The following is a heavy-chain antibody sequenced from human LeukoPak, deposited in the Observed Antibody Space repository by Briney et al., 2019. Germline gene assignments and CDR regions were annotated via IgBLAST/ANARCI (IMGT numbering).Heavy chain of an antibody. CDR3: AKTAAVIRYYFDY. V-gene: IGHV3-23*01. J-gene: IGHJ4*02. D-gene: IGHD6-13*01. CDR1: GFTFSSYA. Sequence: RTGGSLRLSCAASGFTFSSYAMSWVRQAPGKGLEWVSAISGSGGSTYYADSVKGRFTISRDNSKNTLYLQMNSLRAEDTAVYYCAKTAAVIRYYFDYWGQGTLVTVSS. CDR2: ISGSGGST.